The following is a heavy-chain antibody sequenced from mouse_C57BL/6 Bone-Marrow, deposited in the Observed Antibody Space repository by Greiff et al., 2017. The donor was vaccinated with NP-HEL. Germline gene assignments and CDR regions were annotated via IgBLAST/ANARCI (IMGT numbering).Heavy chain of an antibody. CDR1: GFSLTSYG. V-gene: IGHV2-5*01. J-gene: IGHJ1*03. D-gene: IGHD1-1*01. CDR2: IWRGGST. CDR3: AKKGGSRGWYFDV. Sequence: VHLVESGPGLVQPSQSLSITCTVSGFSLTSYGVHWVRQSPGKGLAWLGVIWRGGSTDYNAAFMSRLSITKDNSKSQVFFKMNSLQADDTAIYYCAKKGGSRGWYFDVWGTGTTVTVSS.